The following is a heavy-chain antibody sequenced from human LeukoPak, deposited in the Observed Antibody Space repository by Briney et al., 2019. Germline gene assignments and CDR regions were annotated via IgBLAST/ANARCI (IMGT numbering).Heavy chain of an antibody. J-gene: IGHJ4*02. CDR2: ITSSGTNT. Sequence: GGSLRLSCAASGFTFSSCAMTWVRQAPGKGLEWVSGITSSGTNTYYADSVKGRVTISRDNPKNTLFLQINGRRAEDTAVYYGVKAIGSVAYYRTVFWGQGTLVTVAS. V-gene: IGHV3-23*01. D-gene: IGHD3-10*01. CDR1: GFTFSSCA. CDR3: VKAIGSVAYYRTVF.